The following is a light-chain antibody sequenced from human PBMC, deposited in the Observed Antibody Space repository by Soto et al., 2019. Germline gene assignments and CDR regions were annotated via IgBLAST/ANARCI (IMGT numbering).Light chain of an antibody. Sequence: QSALTQPASVSGSPGQSITISCTGTSSDVGGFNYVSWYQHHPGKAPKLLIYDVINRPSGVSNRFSGSKSGNTASLTISGLQAEDEADYYCSSDISSSTNVVFGGGTQLTVL. CDR1: SSDVGGFNY. CDR2: DVI. V-gene: IGLV2-14*03. CDR3: SSDISSSTNVV. J-gene: IGLJ2*01.